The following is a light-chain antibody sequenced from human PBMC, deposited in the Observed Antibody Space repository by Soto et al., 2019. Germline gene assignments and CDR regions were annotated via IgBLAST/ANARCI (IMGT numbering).Light chain of an antibody. V-gene: IGKV3-15*01. CDR2: GAS. Sequence: IVITQSPATLSVSPGERATLSCRASQSVSSTLAWYQQKPGQAPSLLIYGASTRATDIPARFSGSGACTEFTPTIISLQSEDVAVDYCQQYYNWPRTFGQGTKVDIK. CDR1: QSVSST. CDR3: QQYYNWPRT. J-gene: IGKJ1*01.